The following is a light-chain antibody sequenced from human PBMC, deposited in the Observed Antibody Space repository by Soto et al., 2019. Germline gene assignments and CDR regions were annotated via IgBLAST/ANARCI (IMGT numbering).Light chain of an antibody. J-gene: IGKJ1*01. V-gene: IGKV3-20*01. CDR3: QQYGSSGWT. CDR2: GAS. CDR1: QSVSSSY. Sequence: EIVLTQSPGTLSLSPGERATLSCRASQSVSSSYLAWYQQKPGQAPRLLIYGASSRATGIPDRFSGSGSGTDLTLTISRLEPEDFAVYYCQQYGSSGWTFRQGTKVEIK.